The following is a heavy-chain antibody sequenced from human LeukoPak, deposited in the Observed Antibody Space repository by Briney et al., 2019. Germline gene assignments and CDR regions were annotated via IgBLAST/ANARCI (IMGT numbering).Heavy chain of an antibody. D-gene: IGHD2-8*01. CDR2: ISSSSSTI. J-gene: IGHJ4*02. V-gene: IGHV3-48*01. Sequence: GGSLRLSCAASGFTFSSYSMNWVRQAPGKGLEWVSYISSSSSTIYYADSVKGRFTISRDNAKNSPYLQMTSLRAEDTAVYYCARAARQYIVLKREPYYFDYWGQGTLVTVSS. CDR1: GFTFSSYS. CDR3: ARAARQYIVLKREPYYFDY.